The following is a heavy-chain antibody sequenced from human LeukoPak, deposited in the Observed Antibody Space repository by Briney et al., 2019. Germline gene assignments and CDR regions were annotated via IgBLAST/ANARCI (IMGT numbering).Heavy chain of an antibody. CDR1: GYSFTSYW. V-gene: IGHV5-51*01. CDR2: IYPGDFDT. D-gene: IGHD3-10*01. J-gene: IGHJ4*02. Sequence: GESLKISCKGSGYSFTSYWIGWVRQMPGKGLEWMGIIYPGDFDTRYSPSFQGQVTISADKSISTAYLQWSSLKASDTAMYYCARPKYYYGSGTYGVGYYFDYWGQGTLVTVSS. CDR3: ARPKYYYGSGTYGVGYYFDY.